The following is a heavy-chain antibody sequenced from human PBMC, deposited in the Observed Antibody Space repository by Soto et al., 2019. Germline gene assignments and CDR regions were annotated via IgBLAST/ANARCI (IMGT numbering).Heavy chain of an antibody. Sequence: GGSLRLSCAASGFTFSNAWMNWVRQAPGKGLEWVGRIKSKTDGGTTDYAAPVKGRFTISRDDSKNTLYLQMNSLKTEDTAVYYCTTPKGYYDSSGYYYVGGSGWFDPWGQGTLVTVSS. D-gene: IGHD3-22*01. CDR2: IKSKTDGGTT. CDR1: GFTFSNAW. V-gene: IGHV3-15*07. CDR3: TTPKGYYDSSGYYYVGGSGWFDP. J-gene: IGHJ5*02.